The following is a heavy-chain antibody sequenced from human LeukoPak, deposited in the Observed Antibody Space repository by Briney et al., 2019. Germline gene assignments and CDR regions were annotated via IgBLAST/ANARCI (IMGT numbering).Heavy chain of an antibody. Sequence: KASETLSLTCAVSGYSISGGYYWGWIRQPPGKGLEWIGSIYHSGSTYYNPSLKNRVTISVDTSKNQFSLKLSSVTAADTAVYYCARRPGAFGAFDIWGQGTMVTVSS. J-gene: IGHJ3*02. CDR2: IYHSGST. D-gene: IGHD2/OR15-2a*01. V-gene: IGHV4-38-2*01. CDR3: ARRPGAFGAFDI. CDR1: GYSISGGYY.